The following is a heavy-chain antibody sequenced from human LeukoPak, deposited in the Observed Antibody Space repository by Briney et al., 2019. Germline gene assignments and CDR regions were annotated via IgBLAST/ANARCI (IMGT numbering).Heavy chain of an antibody. V-gene: IGHV3-9*01. CDR3: AKTLREYYDILAGTFFDY. D-gene: IGHD3-9*01. CDR2: ISWNSGSI. J-gene: IGHJ4*02. CDR1: GFTFDDYA. Sequence: PGRSLRLSCAASGFTFDDYAMHWVRQAPGKGLEWVSGISWNSGSIGYADSVKGRFTISRDNAKNSLYLQMNSPRAEDTALYYCAKTLREYYDILAGTFFDYWGQGTLVTVSS.